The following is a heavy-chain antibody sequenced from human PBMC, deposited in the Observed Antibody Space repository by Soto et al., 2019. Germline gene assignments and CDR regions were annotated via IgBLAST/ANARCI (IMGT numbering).Heavy chain of an antibody. J-gene: IGHJ6*02. D-gene: IGHD3-3*01. CDR1: GGSLSSSSYY. V-gene: IGHV4-39*01. Sequence: PSETLSLTCTVAGGSLSSSSYYWGWIRQPPGKGLEWIGSIYYSWSTYYNPSLKSRVCISVDRSKNHFSLKRSCVAAPHTAVYYCARRYSDVGSGYKYCNYDMDIWDQGTTVTACS. CDR2: IYYSWST. CDR3: ARRYSDVGSGYKYCNYDMDI.